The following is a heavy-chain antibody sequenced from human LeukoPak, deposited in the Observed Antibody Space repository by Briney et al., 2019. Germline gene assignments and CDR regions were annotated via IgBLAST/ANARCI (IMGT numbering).Heavy chain of an antibody. D-gene: IGHD2-8*02. CDR3: ARHLGYCTGGVCYRGAFDI. Sequence: PSETLSLTCTVSGGSISSSSYYWGWIRQPPGKGLEWVGSIYYSGSTYYNPSLKSRVTISVDTSKNQFSLKLSSVTAADPAVYYCARHLGYCTGGVCYRGAFDIWGQGTMVTVSS. CDR1: GGSISSSSYY. V-gene: IGHV4-39*01. J-gene: IGHJ3*02. CDR2: IYYSGST.